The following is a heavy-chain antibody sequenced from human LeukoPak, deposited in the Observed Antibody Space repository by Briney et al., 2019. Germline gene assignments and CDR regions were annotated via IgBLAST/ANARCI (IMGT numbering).Heavy chain of an antibody. CDR3: ARGRGCSSMSCYPDY. CDR2: ISPSNSYI. D-gene: IGHD2-2*01. Sequence: GGSLRLSCAASGFSFGDYRINWGRQAPGKGLEWVSSISPSNSYIYYADSVKGRFTISRDNAKNSLYLQMNSLRAEDSAVYYCARGRGCSSMSCYPDYWGQGTLVTVSS. CDR1: GFSFGDYR. V-gene: IGHV3-21*01. J-gene: IGHJ4*02.